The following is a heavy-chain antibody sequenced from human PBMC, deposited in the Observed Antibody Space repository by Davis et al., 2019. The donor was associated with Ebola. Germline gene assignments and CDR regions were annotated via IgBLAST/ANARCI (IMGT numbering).Heavy chain of an antibody. D-gene: IGHD3-3*02. CDR1: GYTFTTYW. CDR3: ARRGGWSGAFLDY. Sequence: PGGSLRLSCKGSGYTFTTYWIGWVRQMPGKGLEWMGIIYPGDSDTRYSPSFQGQVTISADKSISTAYLQWSSLKASDTAMYYCARRGGWSGAFLDYWGQGTLVTVS. V-gene: IGHV5-51*01. CDR2: IYPGDSDT. J-gene: IGHJ4*02.